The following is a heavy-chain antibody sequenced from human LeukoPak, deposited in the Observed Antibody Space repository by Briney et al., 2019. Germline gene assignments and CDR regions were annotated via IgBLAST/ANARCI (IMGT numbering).Heavy chain of an antibody. CDR3: ARKLPEGFDY. J-gene: IGHJ4*02. Sequence: GGSLRLSCAASGFTFSSYEMNWVRQAPGKGLEWASYISSSGSTIYYADSVKGRFTISRDNAKNSLYLQMNSLRAEDTAVYYCARKLPEGFDYWGQGTLVTVSS. D-gene: IGHD3-10*01. CDR2: ISSSGSTI. CDR1: GFTFSSYE. V-gene: IGHV3-48*03.